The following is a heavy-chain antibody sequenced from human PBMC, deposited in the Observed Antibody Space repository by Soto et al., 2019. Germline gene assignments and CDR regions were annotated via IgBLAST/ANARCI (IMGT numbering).Heavy chain of an antibody. J-gene: IGHJ5*02. CDR2: IYYSGST. D-gene: IGHD3-3*01. Sequence: QVQLQESGPGLVKPSQTLSLTCTVSGGSISSGGYYWSWIRQHPGKGLEWIGYIYYSGSTYYNPSVKSRVTISVDTSKNQFSLKLSSVTAADTAVYYCARVTGEKYYDFWSGYTYNWFDPWGQGTLVTVSS. V-gene: IGHV4-31*03. CDR3: ARVTGEKYYDFWSGYTYNWFDP. CDR1: GGSISSGGYY.